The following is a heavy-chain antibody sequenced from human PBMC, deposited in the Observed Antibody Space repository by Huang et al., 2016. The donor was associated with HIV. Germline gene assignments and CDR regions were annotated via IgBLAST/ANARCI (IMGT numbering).Heavy chain of an antibody. D-gene: IGHD3-22*01. J-gene: IGHJ4*02. Sequence: EVQLVESGGGLVQPGGSLRLSCAASGFSISSYWMHWVRHAPGKGVVWVFRINSDGGRTSYADSVKGRFTISRDNAKNTLYLQMNSLRAEDTAVYYCARDPRIQSWLNFFDYWGQGTLVSVSS. V-gene: IGHV3-74*01. CDR1: GFSISSYW. CDR2: INSDGGRT. CDR3: ARDPRIQSWLNFFDY.